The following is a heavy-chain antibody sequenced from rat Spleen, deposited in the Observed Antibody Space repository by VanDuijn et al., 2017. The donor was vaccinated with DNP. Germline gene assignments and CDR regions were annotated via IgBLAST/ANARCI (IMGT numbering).Heavy chain of an antibody. D-gene: IGHD1-11*01. CDR3: ATGATEGFPY. CDR2: ISTGGGNT. CDR1: GFTFSDYA. V-gene: IGHV5S23*01. Sequence: EVQLVESGGGLVQPGRSLKLSCAASGFTFSDYAMAWVRQTPTKGLEWVASISTGGGNTYYRDSVKGRFTISRDNARSTLYLQIDSLRSEDTATYYCATGATEGFPYWGQGTLVSVSS. J-gene: IGHJ3*01.